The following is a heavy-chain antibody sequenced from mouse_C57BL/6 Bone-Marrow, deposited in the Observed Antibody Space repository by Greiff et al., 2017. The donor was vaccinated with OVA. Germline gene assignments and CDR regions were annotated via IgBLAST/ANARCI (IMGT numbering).Heavy chain of an antibody. J-gene: IGHJ2*01. CDR1: GYTFTSYW. V-gene: IGHV1-64*01. D-gene: IGHD1-1*01. CDR2: IHPNSGST. CDR3: ARKVITTVVAFDY. Sequence: QVQLKESGAELVKPGASVKLSCKASGYTFTSYWMHWVKQRPGQGLEWIGMIHPNSGSTNYNEKFKSKATLTVDKSSSTAYMQLSSLTSEDSAVYYCARKVITTVVAFDYWGQGTTLTVSS.